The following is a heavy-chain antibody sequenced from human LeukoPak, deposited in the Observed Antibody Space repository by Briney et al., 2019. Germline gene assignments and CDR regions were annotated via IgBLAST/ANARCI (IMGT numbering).Heavy chain of an antibody. Sequence: GGSLRLSCAASGFTFSSYAMHWVRQAPGKGLEWVAVISYDGSNKYYADSVKGRFTISRDNSKNTLYLQMNGLRAEDTAVYYCARDQDAVFDYWGQGTLVTVSS. CDR2: ISYDGSNK. CDR3: ARDQDAVFDY. CDR1: GFTFSSYA. J-gene: IGHJ4*02. V-gene: IGHV3-30-3*01.